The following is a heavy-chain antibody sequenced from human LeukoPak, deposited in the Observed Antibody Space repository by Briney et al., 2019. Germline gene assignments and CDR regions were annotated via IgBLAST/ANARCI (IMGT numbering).Heavy chain of an antibody. CDR2: IYYSGNT. V-gene: IGHV4-59*01. CDR1: GVSISSYY. Sequence: SKTLSLTCTVSGVSISSYYWSWIRQPPGKGLEWIGYIYYSGNTNYSPSLKSRVTTSVDTSKNQFSLKLSSVTAADTAVYYCARGGSRDGYNRPLDYWGQGTLVTVSS. J-gene: IGHJ4*02. CDR3: ARGGSRDGYNRPLDY. D-gene: IGHD5-24*01.